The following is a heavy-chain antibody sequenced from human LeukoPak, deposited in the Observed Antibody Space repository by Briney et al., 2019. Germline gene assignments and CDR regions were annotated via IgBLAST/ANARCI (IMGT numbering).Heavy chain of an antibody. CDR1: GFTFSNYW. J-gene: IGHJ4*02. V-gene: IGHV3-74*01. Sequence: GGSLKLSCAASGFTFSNYWMHWVRLAPGKGPMWVSRISTDGRFTSYADSVKGRFTISRDNAENTLYLHMSSLRAEDTALYYCARDFLHSPNCPGCWGQGTLVTVSS. CDR2: ISTDGRFT. CDR3: ARDFLHSPNCPGC. D-gene: IGHD1-1*01.